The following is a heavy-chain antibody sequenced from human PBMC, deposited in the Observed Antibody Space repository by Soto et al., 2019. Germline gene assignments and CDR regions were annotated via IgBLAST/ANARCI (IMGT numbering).Heavy chain of an antibody. CDR2: IYHSGST. CDR3: ARLHYGDYAGWFDP. V-gene: IGHV4-30-2*01. Sequence: SETLSLTCAVSGGSISSGGYSWSWIRQPPGKGLEWIGYIYHSGSTYYNPSLKSRVTISVDRPKNQFSLKLSSVTAADTAVYYCARLHYGDYAGWFDPWGQGTLVTVSS. D-gene: IGHD4-17*01. CDR1: GGSISSGGYS. J-gene: IGHJ5*02.